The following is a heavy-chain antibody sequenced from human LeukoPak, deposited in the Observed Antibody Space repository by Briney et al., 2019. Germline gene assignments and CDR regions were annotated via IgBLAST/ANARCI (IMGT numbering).Heavy chain of an antibody. CDR3: ARVDLGHDAFDI. J-gene: IGHJ3*02. Sequence: GESLKISCQGSGYTFTSYGISWVRQAPGQGLEWMGWISAYNGNTNYAQKLQGRVTMTTDTSTSTAYMELRSLRSDDTAVYYCARVDLGHDAFDIWGQGTMVTVSS. CDR1: GYTFTSYG. V-gene: IGHV1-18*01. CDR2: ISAYNGNT.